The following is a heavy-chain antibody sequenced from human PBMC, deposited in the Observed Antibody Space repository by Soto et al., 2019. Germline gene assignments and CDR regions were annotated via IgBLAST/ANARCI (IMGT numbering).Heavy chain of an antibody. J-gene: IGHJ2*01. V-gene: IGHV3-23*01. CDR3: VKDDRILGRRYFDL. Sequence: EEQLLESGGGLIQPGGCLRLACAASGFTFSSYAMTWVRLAPGKGLEWVSSISFSDGGTYYADSVKGRLTISRNNSKNTLFLQMNSLRVEDTAVYYCVKDDRILGRRYFDLWGRGTLDTVSS. CDR2: ISFSDGGT. D-gene: IGHD2-15*01. CDR1: GFTFSSYA.